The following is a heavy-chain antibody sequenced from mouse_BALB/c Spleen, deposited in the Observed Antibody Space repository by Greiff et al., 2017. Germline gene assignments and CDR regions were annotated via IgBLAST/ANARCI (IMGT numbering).Heavy chain of an antibody. CDR2: IRSKSNNYAT. CDR3: VSDGYYRFAY. D-gene: IGHD2-3*01. CDR1: GFTFNTYA. Sequence: EVKVVESGGGLVQPKGSLKLSCAASGFTFNTYAMNWVRQAPGKGLEWVARIRSKSNNYATYYADSVKDRFTISRDDSQSMLYLQMNNLKTEDTAMYYCVSDGYYRFAYWGQGTLVTVSA. J-gene: IGHJ3*01. V-gene: IGHV10-1*02.